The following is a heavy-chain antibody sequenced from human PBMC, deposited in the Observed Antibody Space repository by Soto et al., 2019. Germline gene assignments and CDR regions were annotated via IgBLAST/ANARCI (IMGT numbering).Heavy chain of an antibody. CDR2: IRSKANSYAT. J-gene: IGHJ4*02. V-gene: IGHV3-73*01. CDR1: GFTFSGSA. D-gene: IGHD6-19*01. CDR3: TRHGRAVAGNDY. Sequence: GGSLRLSCAASGFTFSGSAMHWVRQASGKGLEWVGRIRSKANSYATAYAASVKGRFTISRDDSKNTAYLQMNSLKTEDTAVYYCTRHGRAVAGNDYWGQGTLVTVSS.